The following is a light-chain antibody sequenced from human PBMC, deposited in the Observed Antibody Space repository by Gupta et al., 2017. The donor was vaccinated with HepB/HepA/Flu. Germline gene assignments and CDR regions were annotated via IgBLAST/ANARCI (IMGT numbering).Light chain of an antibody. CDR3: QRYNSWWT. CDR2: KAS. J-gene: IGKJ1*01. V-gene: IGKV1-5*03. CDR1: QSISNW. Sequence: DIQMTQSPSTLSASVGDRVTITCRASQSISNWLAWYQQKPGKAPKLLIYKASSLESGVPSRFSGSGSGTEFTLTISSLQPDDFATYYCQRYNSWWTFGQGTXVEIK.